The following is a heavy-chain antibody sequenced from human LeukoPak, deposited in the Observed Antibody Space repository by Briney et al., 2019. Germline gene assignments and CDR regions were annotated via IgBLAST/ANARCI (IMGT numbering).Heavy chain of an antibody. D-gene: IGHD1-26*01. CDR1: GGSISSSSYY. J-gene: IGHJ5*02. CDR3: ARQEELTWFDP. CDR2: IYYSGST. Sequence: SETLSHTCTVSGGSISSSSYYWGWIREPPGKGLEWIRSIYYSGSTYYNPSLKSRVTISVDTSKNQFSLKLSSVTAADTAVYYCARQEELTWFDPWGQGTLVTVSS. V-gene: IGHV4-39*01.